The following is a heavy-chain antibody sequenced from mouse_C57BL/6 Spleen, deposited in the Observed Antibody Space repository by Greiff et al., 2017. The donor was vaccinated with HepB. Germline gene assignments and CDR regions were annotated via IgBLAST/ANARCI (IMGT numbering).Heavy chain of an antibody. Sequence: VKLQESGPGLVQPSQSLSITCTVSGFSLTSYGVHWVRQSPGKGLEWLGVIWRGGSTDYNAAFMSRLSITKDNSKSQVFFKMNSLQADDTAIYYCAKSSDYDRYFDYWGQGTTLTVSS. CDR2: IWRGGST. D-gene: IGHD2-4*01. CDR3: AKSSDYDRYFDY. CDR1: GFSLTSYG. J-gene: IGHJ2*01. V-gene: IGHV2-5*01.